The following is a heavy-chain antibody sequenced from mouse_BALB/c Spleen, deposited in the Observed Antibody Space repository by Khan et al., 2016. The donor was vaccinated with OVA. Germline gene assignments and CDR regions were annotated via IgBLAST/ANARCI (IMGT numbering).Heavy chain of an antibody. CDR1: GFTFSTYG. J-gene: IGHJ4*01. V-gene: IGHV5-6-3*01. CDR2: INSNGGST. CDR3: ARGYAMDY. Sequence: EVELVESGGGLVQPGGSLKLSCAASGFTFSTYGMSWVRQTPDKRLELVATINSNGGSTYYPDSVKGRFTISRDNAKNTLYLQMSSLKSEDTAMYYCARGYAMDYWGQGTSVTVSS. D-gene: IGHD2-14*01.